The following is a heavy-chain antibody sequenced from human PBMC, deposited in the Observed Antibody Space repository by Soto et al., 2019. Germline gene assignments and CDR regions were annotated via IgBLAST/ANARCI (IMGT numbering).Heavy chain of an antibody. CDR1: GGSISSGDYY. J-gene: IGHJ4*02. Sequence: SDTLSLTCTVSGGSISSGDYYWSWIRQPPGKGLEWIGYIYYSGSTYYNPSLKSRVTISVDTSKNQFSLKLSSVTAADTAVYYCARGSYYGSGPVSYWGQGTLVNVSS. V-gene: IGHV4-30-4*02. D-gene: IGHD3-10*01. CDR2: IYYSGST. CDR3: ARGSYYGSGPVSY.